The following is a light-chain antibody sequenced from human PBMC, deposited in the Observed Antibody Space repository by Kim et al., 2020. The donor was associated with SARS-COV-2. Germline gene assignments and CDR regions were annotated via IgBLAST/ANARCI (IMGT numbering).Light chain of an antibody. J-gene: IGKJ2*01. CDR3: QQYYSILYT. Sequence: DIVMTQSPDSLAVSLGERATINCKSSQSVLYSSNNKNYLAWYQQKPGQPPKLLIYWASTRESGVPDRFSGSGSGTDFTLTISSLQAEDVAVYYCQQYYSILYTFGQGTKLEI. V-gene: IGKV4-1*01. CDR1: QSVLYSSNNKNY. CDR2: WAS.